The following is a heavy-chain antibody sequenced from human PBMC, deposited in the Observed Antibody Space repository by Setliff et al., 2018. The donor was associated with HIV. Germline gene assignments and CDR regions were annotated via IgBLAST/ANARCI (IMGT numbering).Heavy chain of an antibody. Sequence: SVKVSCKASGGIFRREAISWVRQAPGQGLEWMGGIIPIFGTTNYAQKFQGRVTFTADKSTTTSYMELSSLRSEDTAVYYCARARDNGDYYYYYYMDVWGKGTTVTVSS. CDR3: ARARDNGDYYYYYYMDV. CDR1: GGIFRREA. CDR2: IIPIFGTT. D-gene: IGHD2-8*01. V-gene: IGHV1-69*06. J-gene: IGHJ6*03.